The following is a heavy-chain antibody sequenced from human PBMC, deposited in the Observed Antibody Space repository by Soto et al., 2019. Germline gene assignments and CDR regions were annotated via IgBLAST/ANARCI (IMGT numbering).Heavy chain of an antibody. V-gene: IGHV4-59*01. CDR1: GGSISSYY. Sequence: LSLTCTVSGGSISSYYWSWIRQPPGKGLEWIGYIYYSGSTNYNPSLKSRVTISVDTSKNQFSLKLSSVTAADTAVYYCARVYSGYDYYFDYWGQGTLVTVSS. D-gene: IGHD5-12*01. CDR3: ARVYSGYDYYFDY. J-gene: IGHJ4*02. CDR2: IYYSGST.